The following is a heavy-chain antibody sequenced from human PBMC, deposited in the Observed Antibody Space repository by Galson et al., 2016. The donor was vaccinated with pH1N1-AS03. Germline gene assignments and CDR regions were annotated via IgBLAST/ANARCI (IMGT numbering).Heavy chain of an antibody. J-gene: IGHJ4*02. V-gene: IGHV5-10-1*01. CDR3: ARLGGGAESTMYVVVPESSEDY. CDR1: GYSFTSYW. CDR2: IDPSDSYT. D-gene: IGHD3-22*01. Sequence: QSGAEVKKPGESLRISCKGSGYSFTSYWISWVRQMPGKGLEWMGRIDPSDSYTNYSPSFQGHVTISADKSISTAYLQWSSLKASDTAMYYCARLGGGAESTMYVVVPESSEDYWGQGTLVTVSS.